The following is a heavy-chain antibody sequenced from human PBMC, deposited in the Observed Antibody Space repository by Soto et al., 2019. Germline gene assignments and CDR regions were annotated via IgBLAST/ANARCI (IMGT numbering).Heavy chain of an antibody. Sequence: PSETLSLTCAVSGGSISSGDYSWNWIRQPPGKGLEWIGYIYYSGSTNYNPSLKSRVTISVDTSKNQFSLKLSSVTAADTAVYYCARGTYYGRDYWGQGTLVTVSS. CDR1: GGSISSGDYS. J-gene: IGHJ4*02. V-gene: IGHV4-61*08. CDR2: IYYSGST. CDR3: ARGTYYGRDY. D-gene: IGHD1-26*01.